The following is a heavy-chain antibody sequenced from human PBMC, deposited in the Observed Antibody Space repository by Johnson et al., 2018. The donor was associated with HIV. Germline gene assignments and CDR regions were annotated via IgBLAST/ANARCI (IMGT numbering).Heavy chain of an antibody. CDR3: ARGTITLIRGVIGLDM. D-gene: IGHD3-10*01. J-gene: IGHJ3*02. CDR1: GFTVSSNY. CDR2: ISSGDRT. Sequence: EVQLVESGGGLIQPGGSLRLSCAASGFTVSSNYITWVRPAPAKGLEWVSVISSGDRTFYAGSVKGRFPISRDNSKNTLDLQMNSLRAEDTAVNYCARGTITLIRGVIGLDMWGQGTMVTVSS. V-gene: IGHV3-53*01.